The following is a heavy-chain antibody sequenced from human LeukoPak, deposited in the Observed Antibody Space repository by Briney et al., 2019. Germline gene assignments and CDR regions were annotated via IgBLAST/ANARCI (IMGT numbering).Heavy chain of an antibody. CDR1: GFTFSSYW. V-gene: IGHV3-7*01. J-gene: IGHJ4*02. CDR3: ARDLDPSSSPFPYYFDY. D-gene: IGHD6-6*01. Sequence: GGSLRLSCAASGFTFSSYWMSWVRQAPGKGLEWVANIKQDGREKYYVDSVKGRFTISRDNAKNSLYLQMNSLRAVDTAVYYCARDLDPSSSPFPYYFDYWGQGTLVTVSS. CDR2: IKQDGREK.